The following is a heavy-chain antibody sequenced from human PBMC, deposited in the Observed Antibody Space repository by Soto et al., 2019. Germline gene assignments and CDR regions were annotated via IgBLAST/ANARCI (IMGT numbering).Heavy chain of an antibody. CDR1: GFTVSGNY. CDR2: ISSGGST. Sequence: EVQLVESGGGLVQPGGSLRLSCAASGFTVSGNYMNWVRQAPGKGLEWVSVISSGGSTYYADSVKGRFTHPRHISKNTLSLQMNSLTEGDSAMYYCAGANCSSATCYVYVYWGQGTLVTVSS. D-gene: IGHD2-2*01. V-gene: IGHV3-53*04. CDR3: AGANCSSATCYVYVY. J-gene: IGHJ4*02.